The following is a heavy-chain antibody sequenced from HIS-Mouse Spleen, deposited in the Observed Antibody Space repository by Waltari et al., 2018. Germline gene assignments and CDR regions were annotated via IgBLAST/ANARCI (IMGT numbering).Heavy chain of an antibody. V-gene: IGHV1-69*04. CDR2: VIAILGIA. CDR3: ARGIVEAAASTNAFDI. D-gene: IGHD6-13*01. CDR1: GGTFSSYA. J-gene: IGHJ3*02. Sequence: QVQLVQSGAEVKKPGSSVKVSCKASGGTFSSYAISWVRQATGQGLEWLERVIAILGIANYGKRFQGRGRVTADKSTSTALMELSSLRSEDTAVYYCARGIVEAAASTNAFDIWGQGTMVTVSS.